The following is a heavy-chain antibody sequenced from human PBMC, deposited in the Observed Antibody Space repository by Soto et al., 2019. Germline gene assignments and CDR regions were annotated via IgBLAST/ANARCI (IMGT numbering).Heavy chain of an antibody. CDR2: IYYSGST. J-gene: IGHJ4*02. V-gene: IGHV4-59*01. CDR1: GGSISSYY. CDR3: ARARVTTPYYFDY. D-gene: IGHD4-17*01. Sequence: ETLSLTCTVSGGSISSYYWSWIRQPPGKGLEWIGYIYYSGSTNYNPSLKSRVTISVDTSKNQFSLKLSSVTAADTAVYYCARARVTTPYYFDYWGQGTLVTVS.